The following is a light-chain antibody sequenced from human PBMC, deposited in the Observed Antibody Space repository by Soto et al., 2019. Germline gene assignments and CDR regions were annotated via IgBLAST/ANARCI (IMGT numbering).Light chain of an antibody. J-gene: IGKJ1*01. CDR1: QSGRDMY. CDR3: QHYGYPQWT. CDR2: GVS. Sequence: EITWKQSRATLSVSPGARATLSCRASQSGRDMYLAWYQQKPGQPPRLLIYGVSSRAYGIPDRFSGSGSGTDFTLTISRLEPEDFAVYYCQHYGYPQWTFGQGTNVDVK. V-gene: IGKV3-20*01.